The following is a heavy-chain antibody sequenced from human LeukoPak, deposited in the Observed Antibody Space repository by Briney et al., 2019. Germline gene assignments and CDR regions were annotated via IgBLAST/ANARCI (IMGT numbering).Heavy chain of an antibody. J-gene: IGHJ4*02. CDR3: ARQGRKSKTYYYDSSGLLDY. CDR1: GGSFSGYY. Sequence: SETLSLTCAVYGGSFSGYYWSWIRQPPGKGLEWIGEINHSGSTNYNPSLKSRVTISVDTSKNQFSLKLSSVTAADTAVYYCARQGRKSKTYYYDSSGLLDYWGQGTLVTVSS. V-gene: IGHV4-34*01. CDR2: INHSGST. D-gene: IGHD3-22*01.